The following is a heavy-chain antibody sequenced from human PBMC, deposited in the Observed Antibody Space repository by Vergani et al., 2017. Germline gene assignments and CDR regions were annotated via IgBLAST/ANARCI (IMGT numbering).Heavy chain of an antibody. Sequence: QVQLQESGPGLVKPSQTLSLTCTVSGGSISSGGYYWSWIRQHPGKGLECVGYIYYSGSTYYNPSLKSRVTISVDTSKNQFSLKLSSVTAADTAVYYCAGDCSGGSCNDVAFDIWGQGTMVTVSS. CDR2: IYYSGST. D-gene: IGHD2-15*01. CDR1: GGSISSGGYY. CDR3: AGDCSGGSCNDVAFDI. J-gene: IGHJ3*02. V-gene: IGHV4-31*03.